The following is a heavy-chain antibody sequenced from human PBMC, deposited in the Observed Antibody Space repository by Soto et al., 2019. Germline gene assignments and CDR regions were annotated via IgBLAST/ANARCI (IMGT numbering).Heavy chain of an antibody. J-gene: IGHJ5*02. Sequence: GGSLRLSCAASGFTFDDYAMHWVRQAPGKGLEWVSGISWNSGSIGYADSVKGRFTISRDNAKNTLYLQMNSLRAEDTAVYYCAKDQTIFGVVINKGFDPWGQGTLVTVSS. CDR1: GFTFDDYA. CDR3: AKDQTIFGVVINKGFDP. CDR2: ISWNSGSI. D-gene: IGHD3-3*01. V-gene: IGHV3-9*01.